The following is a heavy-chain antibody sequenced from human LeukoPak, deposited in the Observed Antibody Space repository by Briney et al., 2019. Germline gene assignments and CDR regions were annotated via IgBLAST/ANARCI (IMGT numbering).Heavy chain of an antibody. J-gene: IGHJ4*02. V-gene: IGHV4-34*01. Sequence: SETLSLTCAVYGGSFSGYYWSWIRQPPGKGLEWIGEINHSGSTNYNPSLKSRVTISVDTSKNQVSLKLSSVTAADTAVYYCARGGPDYYDSSGYYYFDYWGQGTLVTVSS. CDR2: INHSGST. CDR1: GGSFSGYY. D-gene: IGHD3-22*01. CDR3: ARGGPDYYDSSGYYYFDY.